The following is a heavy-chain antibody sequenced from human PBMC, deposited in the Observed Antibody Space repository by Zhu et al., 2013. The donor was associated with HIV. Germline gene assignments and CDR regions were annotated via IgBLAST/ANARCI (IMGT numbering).Heavy chain of an antibody. CDR2: MNPHNGNA. CDR1: GYTFSSYE. CDR3: ASYSGYSI. D-gene: IGHD5-12*01. Sequence: QVQLVQSGAEVKKPGASVKVSCKASGYTFSSYEINWVRQATGQGPEWMGWMNPHNGNAGYAQNFQGRLTMTRDTSINTAYMELSSLRSEDTAVYYCASYSGYSIWGQGTLVTVSS. J-gene: IGHJ4*02. V-gene: IGHV1-8*01.